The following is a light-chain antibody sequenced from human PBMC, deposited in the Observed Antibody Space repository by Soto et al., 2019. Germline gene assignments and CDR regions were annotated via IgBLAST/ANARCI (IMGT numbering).Light chain of an antibody. CDR3: QQRYIWPPFT. V-gene: IGKV3-11*01. Sequence: EIVLTQSPATLSLAPGERATLSCRASQTVGSSLAWYQHKPGQAPRLLIYAASTRATAIPARFSGSGSGTDFTLTISSLVLEDFAVYYCQQRYIWPPFTFGPGTKVDIK. J-gene: IGKJ3*01. CDR1: QTVGSS. CDR2: AAS.